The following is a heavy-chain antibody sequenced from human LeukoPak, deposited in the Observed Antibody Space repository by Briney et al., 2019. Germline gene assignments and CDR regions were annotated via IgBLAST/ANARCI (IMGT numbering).Heavy chain of an antibody. CDR1: GGTFSSYA. D-gene: IGHD4-17*01. J-gene: IGHJ5*02. Sequence: GSSVKVSCKASGGTFSSYAISWVRQAPGQGLEWMGGIIPIFGTASYAQKFQGRVTITADESTSTAYMELSSLRSEDTAVFYCTRGGPSFHPYGDDASWFDPWGQGTLVTVSS. V-gene: IGHV1-69*01. CDR2: IIPIFGTA. CDR3: TRGGPSFHPYGDDASWFDP.